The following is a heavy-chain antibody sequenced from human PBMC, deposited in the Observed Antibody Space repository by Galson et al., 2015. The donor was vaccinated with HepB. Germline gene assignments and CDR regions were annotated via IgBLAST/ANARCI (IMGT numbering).Heavy chain of an antibody. D-gene: IGHD6-19*01. CDR3: ARVSAWSHFDF. V-gene: IGHV1-8*01. Sequence: SVKVSCKASGYIFTSYDINWVRQATGQGLEWMGWTNPNSGNAGYAQKFQGRVTMTRDISTSTAYMELSSLRFDDTAVYYCARVSAWSHFDFGGQGTLVTVPP. J-gene: IGHJ4*02. CDR2: TNPNSGNA. CDR1: GYIFTSYD.